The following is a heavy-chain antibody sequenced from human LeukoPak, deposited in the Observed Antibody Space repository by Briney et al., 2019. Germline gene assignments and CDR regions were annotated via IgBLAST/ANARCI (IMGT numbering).Heavy chain of an antibody. J-gene: IGHJ4*02. D-gene: IGHD2-2*01. CDR2: IKQDGSEK. Sequence: GGSLRLSCAASGFTFSSYWMSWVRQAPGKGLEWVANIKQDGSEKYYVDSVKGRFAISRDNAKNSLYLQMNSLRAEDTAVYYCARERVLGYCSSTSCYQGPFDYWGQGTLVTVSS. CDR1: GFTFSSYW. V-gene: IGHV3-7*01. CDR3: ARERVLGYCSSTSCYQGPFDY.